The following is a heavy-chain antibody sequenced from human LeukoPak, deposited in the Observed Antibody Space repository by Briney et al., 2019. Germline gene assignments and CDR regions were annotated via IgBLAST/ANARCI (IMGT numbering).Heavy chain of an antibody. CDR3: TRDRSRIATVIPMDV. V-gene: IGHV3-49*04. J-gene: IGHJ6*04. Sequence: GGSLRLSCAASGFTFSSYEMNWVRQAPGKGLEWVGFIRSNVNGGTTEHAASVKARFTISRDESKSIAHLHMISLQPGDTAVYYCTRDRSRIATVIPMDVWGKGTTVTVSS. D-gene: IGHD6-13*01. CDR1: GFTFSSYE. CDR2: IRSNVNGGTT.